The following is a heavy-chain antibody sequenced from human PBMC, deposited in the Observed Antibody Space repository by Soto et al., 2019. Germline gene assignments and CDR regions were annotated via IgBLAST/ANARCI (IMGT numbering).Heavy chain of an antibody. D-gene: IGHD3-3*01. CDR1: GFTFSSYA. J-gene: IGHJ4*02. V-gene: IGHV3-23*01. CDR3: AKDTGSFGVVIMGFDY. CDR2: ISGSGGST. Sequence: GESLKISCAASGFTFSSYAMSWVRQAPGKGLEWVSAISGSGGSTYYADSVKGRFTISRDNSKNTLYLQMNSLRAEDTAVYYCAKDTGSFGVVIMGFDYWGQGTLVTVSS.